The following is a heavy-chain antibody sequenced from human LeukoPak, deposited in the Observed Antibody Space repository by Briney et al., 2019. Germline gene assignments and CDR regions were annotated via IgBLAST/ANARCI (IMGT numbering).Heavy chain of an antibody. CDR2: ISYSGST. V-gene: IGHV4-59*08. J-gene: IGHJ2*01. Sequence: SETLSLTCTVSGGSISSYYWSWIRQPPGKGLEWIGYISYSGSTNYNPSLKSRVTMSVDTSKNQFYLKLSSVTAADTATYYCASSSPANYWYFDLWGRGTLVTVSS. CDR3: ASSSPANYWYFDL. CDR1: GGSISSYY.